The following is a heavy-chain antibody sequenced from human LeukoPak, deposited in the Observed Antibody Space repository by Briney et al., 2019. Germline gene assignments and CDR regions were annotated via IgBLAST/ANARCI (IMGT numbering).Heavy chain of an antibody. Sequence: GESLQISCKCSGFDFTSYGIAWVRPMPGKGGEWMGNIYPGGSNGRYSPSFQGQVTMSADKSITTVYLQWSSLKASDTAMYYCARHFHSAWFGFWGQGSLVTVSS. D-gene: IGHD5-18*01. V-gene: IGHV5-51*01. CDR1: GFDFTSYG. CDR3: ARHFHSAWFGF. CDR2: IYPGGSNG. J-gene: IGHJ4*02.